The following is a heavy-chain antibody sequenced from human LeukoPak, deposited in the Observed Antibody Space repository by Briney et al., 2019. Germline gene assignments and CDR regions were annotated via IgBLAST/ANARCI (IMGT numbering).Heavy chain of an antibody. CDR3: ARDGRQWLAQYWFDP. V-gene: IGHV1-18*01. J-gene: IGHJ5*02. CDR1: GYTFTSYG. Sequence: ASVKVSCKASGYTFTSYGISWVRQAPGQGLEWMGWISAYNGNTNYAQKLQGRVTMTTDTSTSTAYMELRSLRSDDTAVYYCARDGRQWLAQYWFDPWGQGTLVTVSS. D-gene: IGHD6-19*01. CDR2: ISAYNGNT.